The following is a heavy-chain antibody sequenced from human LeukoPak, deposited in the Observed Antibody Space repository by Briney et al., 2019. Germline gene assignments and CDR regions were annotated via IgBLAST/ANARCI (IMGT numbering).Heavy chain of an antibody. D-gene: IGHD3-10*01. J-gene: IGHJ6*02. CDR2: IKQDGSEK. V-gene: IGHV3-7*05. CDR1: GFTFSNYW. CDR3: AISAGGSMGV. Sequence: GGSLRLSCAASGFTFSNYWMIWVRQAPGKGLEWVGNIKQDGSEKRYADSVRGRFSISRDNAQTSLYLQMNSLRAEDTAVYYCAISAGGSMGVWGQGTTVTVSS.